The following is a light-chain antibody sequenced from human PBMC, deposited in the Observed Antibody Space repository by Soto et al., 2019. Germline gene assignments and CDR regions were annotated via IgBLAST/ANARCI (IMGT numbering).Light chain of an antibody. V-gene: IGKV1-5*03. CDR1: QTVSSW. Sequence: DIQMTQSPSTLSASVGDRVTITCRTSQTVSSWLAWYQQKPGKAPKLLIYTASRLESGVPSRFSGSGSGTDFTLTISCLQPEDFATYYCQQYYSYPRTFGQGTKVDIK. J-gene: IGKJ1*01. CDR2: TAS. CDR3: QQYYSYPRT.